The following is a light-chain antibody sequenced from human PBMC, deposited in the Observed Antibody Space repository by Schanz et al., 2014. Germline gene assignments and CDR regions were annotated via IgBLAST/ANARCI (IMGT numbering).Light chain of an antibody. Sequence: QSALTQPASVSASPGQSITISCTGTSSDVGIYNLVSWYQQHPGRAPKLMIYAVANRPSGVSSRFSASKSGNTASLTISGLQAEDEADYYCSSYTSSTTLVFGGGTKLTVL. CDR3: SSYTSSTTLV. CDR1: SSDVGIYNL. V-gene: IGLV2-14*02. CDR2: AVA. J-gene: IGLJ3*02.